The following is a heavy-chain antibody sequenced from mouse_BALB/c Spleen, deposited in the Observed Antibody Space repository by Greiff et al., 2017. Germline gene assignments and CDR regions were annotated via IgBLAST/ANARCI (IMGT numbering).Heavy chain of an antibody. V-gene: IGHV1-4*01. Sequence: QVQLQQSGAELATPGASVKMSCKASGYTFTSYWMHWVKQRPGQGLEWIGYINPSTGYTEYNQKFKDKATLTADKSSSTAYMQLSSLTSEDSAVYYCARSGLRLRYFDYWGQGTTLTVSS. CDR2: INPSTGYT. D-gene: IGHD1-2*01. CDR3: ARSGLRLRYFDY. J-gene: IGHJ2*01. CDR1: GYTFTSYW.